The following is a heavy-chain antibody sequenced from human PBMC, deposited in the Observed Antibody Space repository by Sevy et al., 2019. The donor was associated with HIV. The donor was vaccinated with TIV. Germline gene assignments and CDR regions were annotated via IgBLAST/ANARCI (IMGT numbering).Heavy chain of an antibody. V-gene: IGHV3-33*03. Sequence: GGSLRLSCAASGFDFSTYDMHWVRQAPGKGLERVAFISFDGSDKWYVDSVNGRFTISRDNSKNTLYVQMNTLRDEDTAVYYCAKRERSYYDSSGDYDAFDVWGQGTSVTVSS. CDR2: ISFDGSDK. J-gene: IGHJ3*01. CDR3: AKRERSYYDSSGDYDAFDV. D-gene: IGHD3-22*01. CDR1: GFDFSTYD.